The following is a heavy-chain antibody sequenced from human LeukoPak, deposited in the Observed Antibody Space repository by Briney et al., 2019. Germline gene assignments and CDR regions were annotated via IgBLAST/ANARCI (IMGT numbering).Heavy chain of an antibody. CDR2: INAYNGNT. CDR3: ARGVYMVRGVIISLFDY. V-gene: IGHV1-18*01. CDR1: GYMFTNYG. J-gene: IGHJ4*02. D-gene: IGHD3-10*01. Sequence: GASVKVSCKASGYMFTNYGISWVRQAPGQGLEWMGWINAYNGNTNYAQRLQGRVTMTTDTSTSTAYMELRSLRSDDTAVYYCARGVYMVRGVIISLFDYWGQGTLVTVSS.